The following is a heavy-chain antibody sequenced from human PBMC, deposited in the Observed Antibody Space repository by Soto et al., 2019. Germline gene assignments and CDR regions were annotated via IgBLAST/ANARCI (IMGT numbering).Heavy chain of an antibody. CDR2: IYYSGST. CDR1: GGSISSSSYY. D-gene: IGHD3-22*01. CDR3: ARLNDSSGYYYDY. Sequence: SETLSLTCTVSGGSISSSSYYWGWIRQPPGKGLEWIGYIYYSGSTNYNPSLKSRVTISVDTSKNQFSLKLSSVTAADTAVYYCARLNDSSGYYYDYWGQGTLVTVSS. V-gene: IGHV4-61*05. J-gene: IGHJ4*02.